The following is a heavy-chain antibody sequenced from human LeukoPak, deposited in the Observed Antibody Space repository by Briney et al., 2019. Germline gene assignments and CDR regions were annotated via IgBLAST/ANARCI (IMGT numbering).Heavy chain of an antibody. J-gene: IGHJ4*02. CDR3: ARLTTLQAGY. CDR1: GFTFTSSN. Sequence: GGSLRLSCAASGFTFTSSNMNWVRQAPGKGLEWVSFISSSSSTIYYADSVKGRFTISRDNAKNSLYLQMSSLRDEDTAVYYCARLTTLQAGYWGQGTLVTVSS. V-gene: IGHV3-48*02. CDR2: ISSSSSTI. D-gene: IGHD4-11*01.